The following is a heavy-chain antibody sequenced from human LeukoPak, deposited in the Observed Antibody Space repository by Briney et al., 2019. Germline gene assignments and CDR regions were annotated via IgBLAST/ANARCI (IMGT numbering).Heavy chain of an antibody. CDR2: ISYDGSNK. D-gene: IGHD1-26*01. CDR1: GFTFSSYG. Sequence: GGSLRLSCAASGFTFSSYGMHWVRQAPGKGLEWVAVISYDGSNKYYADSVKGRFTISRDNSKNTLYLQMNSLRAEDTAVYYCAKDTPQWELRFGFDYWGQGTLVTVSP. J-gene: IGHJ4*02. V-gene: IGHV3-30*18. CDR3: AKDTPQWELRFGFDY.